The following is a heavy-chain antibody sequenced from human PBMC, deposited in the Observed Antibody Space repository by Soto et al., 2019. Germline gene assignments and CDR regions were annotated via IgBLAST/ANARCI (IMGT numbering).Heavy chain of an antibody. CDR2: ISVHNGNT. CDR1: GYAFTTYG. V-gene: IGHV1-18*01. J-gene: IGHJ4*02. CDR3: ARGGYGDY. Sequence: QVHLVQSGAEVKKPGASVKVSCKGSGYAFTTYGITWVRQAPGQGLEWMGWISVHNGNTNYAQKLPGRVTVTRDTSTSTAYMELRNLRSDDTAVYYCARGGYGDYWGQGALVTVSS. D-gene: IGHD1-1*01.